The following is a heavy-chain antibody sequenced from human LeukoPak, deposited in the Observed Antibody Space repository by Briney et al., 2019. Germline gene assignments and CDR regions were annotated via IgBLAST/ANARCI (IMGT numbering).Heavy chain of an antibody. D-gene: IGHD6-13*01. Sequence: GGSLRLSCAASDFTFSSYDMHWVRQVTGKGLEWVSTIDTAGNTWYPDSVKGRFTISRENAKNSLNLQMNSLRVGDTAVYYCARAKMPGIQAAGRVNYFDSWGQGTLVTVSS. V-gene: IGHV3-13*01. CDR3: ARAKMPGIQAAGRVNYFDS. CDR1: DFTFSSYD. J-gene: IGHJ4*02. CDR2: IDTAGNT.